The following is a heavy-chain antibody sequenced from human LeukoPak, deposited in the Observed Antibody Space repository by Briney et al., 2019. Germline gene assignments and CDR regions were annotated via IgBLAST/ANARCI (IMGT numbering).Heavy chain of an antibody. Sequence: SGTLSLTCGVSGGSIANTNYWTWVRQPPGKGLEWIGEVNLQGSTNYNPSLMGRVAISVDTSENHISLQLTSVTAADTAVYYCAREGGPYRPLDYSGQGTLVTVSS. J-gene: IGHJ4*02. CDR2: VNLQGST. CDR3: AREGGPYRPLDY. CDR1: GGSIANTNY. V-gene: IGHV4-4*02.